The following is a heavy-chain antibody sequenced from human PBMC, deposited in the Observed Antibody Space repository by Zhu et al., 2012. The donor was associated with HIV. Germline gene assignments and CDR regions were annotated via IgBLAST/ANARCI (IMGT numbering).Heavy chain of an antibody. Sequence: QVQLQESGPRLVKFSQTLSLTCGVSRYSISRGYYWAWIRQPPGKGLEWIATIFHSGSPHYNPSLKNRVSVSVDTSKNQYSLKLTSVTAADTAVYYCASSSSGYGYFDYGAGXPGHRSPQ. CDR1: RYSISRGYY. D-gene: IGHD5-18*01. CDR2: IFHSGSP. J-gene: IGHJ4*02. V-gene: IGHV4-38-2*01. CDR3: ASSSSGYGYFD.